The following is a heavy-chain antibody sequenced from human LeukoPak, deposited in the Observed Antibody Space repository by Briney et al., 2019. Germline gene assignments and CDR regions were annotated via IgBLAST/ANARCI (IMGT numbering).Heavy chain of an antibody. CDR1: GGSISSSSYY. V-gene: IGHV4-39*07. J-gene: IGHJ3*02. CDR3: ARREVAARLFDI. CDR2: IYYSGST. D-gene: IGHD6-6*01. Sequence: PSETLSLTCTVSGGSISSSSYYWGWIRQPPGKGLEWIGSIYYSGSTYYNPSLKSRVTISVDTSKNQFSLKLSSVTAADTAVYYCARREVAARLFDIWGQGTMVTVSS.